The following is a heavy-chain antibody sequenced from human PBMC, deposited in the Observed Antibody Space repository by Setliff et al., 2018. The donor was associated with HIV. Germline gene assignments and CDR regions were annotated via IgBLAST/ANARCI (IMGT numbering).Heavy chain of an antibody. J-gene: IGHJ4*02. V-gene: IGHV4-39*02. CDR2: VHYTGNT. CDR1: GGSITSSTYY. D-gene: IGHD2-21*02. CDR3: AREGDGIDF. Sequence: SETLSLTCTVSGGSITSSTYYCGWIRQPPGKGLEWIGTVHYTGNTYHNPSLNSRVTISVEVSKNQISLKLTAVTAADSAVYFCAREGDGIDFWGQGTLVTVSS.